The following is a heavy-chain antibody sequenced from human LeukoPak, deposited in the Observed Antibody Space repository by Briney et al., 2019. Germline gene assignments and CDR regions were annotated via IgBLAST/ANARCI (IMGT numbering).Heavy chain of an antibody. CDR1: GFTFSSYG. CDR2: IWYDGSNK. D-gene: IGHD5-18*01. CDR3: AMWIQVWKFDY. V-gene: IGHV3-33*01. Sequence: PGRSLRRSCAASGFTFSSYGMHWVRQAPGKGLEWVAVIWYDGSNKYYADSVKGRFTISRDNSKNTLYLQMNSLRAEDTAVYYCAMWIQVWKFDYWGQGTLVTVSS. J-gene: IGHJ4*02.